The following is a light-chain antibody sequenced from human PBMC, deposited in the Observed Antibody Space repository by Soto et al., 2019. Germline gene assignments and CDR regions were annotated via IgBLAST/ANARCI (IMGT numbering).Light chain of an antibody. Sequence: EIVLTQSPATLSLSPGERATLSCRASQSVSSYLAWYQQKPGQAPRLLIYDASNSATGIPARFSGSGSGTDFTLTISSRGPEDFAVYYCQQRSSWPPYTFGQGTKLEIK. CDR2: DAS. V-gene: IGKV3-11*01. CDR1: QSVSSY. J-gene: IGKJ2*01. CDR3: QQRSSWPPYT.